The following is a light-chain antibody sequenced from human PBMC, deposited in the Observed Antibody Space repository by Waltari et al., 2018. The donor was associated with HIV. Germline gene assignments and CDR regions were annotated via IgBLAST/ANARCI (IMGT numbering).Light chain of an antibody. Sequence: EIVMTQSPVTLSVSPAERATLSCRAGQSVSINLAWYQQKPPQAPRLLIYCATTRATGIPARFRGSGSGTEFTLTISRLKSEDFAGYYCQQYNNWPPLITGGPGTKVDIK. CDR3: QQYNNWPPLIT. J-gene: IGKJ3*01. CDR2: CAT. CDR1: QSVSIN. V-gene: IGKV3-15*01.